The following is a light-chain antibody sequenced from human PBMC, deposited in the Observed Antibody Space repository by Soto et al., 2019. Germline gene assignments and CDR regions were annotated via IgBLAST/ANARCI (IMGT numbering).Light chain of an antibody. CDR2: GNS. CDR1: SANIGAGYD. J-gene: IGLJ2*01. Sequence: QSVLTQPPSVSGAPGQRVTISCTGSSANIGAGYDVHWYQQLPGTAPKLLIFGNSHRPSGVPDRFSGSKSGTSASLAITGIQAADEADYYCQSYDTTLSGSRVVFGGGTKLTVL. CDR3: QSYDTTLSGSRVV. V-gene: IGLV1-40*01.